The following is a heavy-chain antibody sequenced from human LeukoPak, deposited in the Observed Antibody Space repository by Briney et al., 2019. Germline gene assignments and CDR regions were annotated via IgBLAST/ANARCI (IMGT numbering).Heavy chain of an antibody. CDR3: ARATTPSRRCSGGSCQYYFDY. J-gene: IGHJ4*02. CDR2: IYYSGNA. V-gene: IGHV4-30-4*08. D-gene: IGHD2-15*01. Sequence: SETLSLTCTVSGGPISSGDYYWSWIRQPPGKGLEWIGYIYYSGNAYYNPSLKSRVTISVDTSKNQFSLKLSSVTAADTAVYYCARATTPSRRCSGGSCQYYFDYWGQGTLVTVSS. CDR1: GGPISSGDYY.